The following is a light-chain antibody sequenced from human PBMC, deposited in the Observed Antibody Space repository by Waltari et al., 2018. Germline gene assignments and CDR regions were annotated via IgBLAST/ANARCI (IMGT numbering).Light chain of an antibody. CDR3: QSYDNSLSTSVV. J-gene: IGLJ2*01. CDR1: SSNIGAGYD. V-gene: IGLV1-40*01. Sequence: QSVLAQPPSVSGAPGQRVTISCTGSSSNIGAGYDVHWYQKLPGTAPKLLIYGDTNRPAGVPDRFSGSKSGTSASLAIIGLQAEDEADYYCQSYDNSLSTSVVFGGGTKLTVL. CDR2: GDT.